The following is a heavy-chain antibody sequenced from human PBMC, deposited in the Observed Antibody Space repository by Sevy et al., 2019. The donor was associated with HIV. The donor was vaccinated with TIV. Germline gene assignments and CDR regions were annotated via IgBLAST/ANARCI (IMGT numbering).Heavy chain of an antibody. V-gene: IGHV6-1*01. CDR2: TYYRSKWYN. D-gene: IGHD3-3*01. CDR1: GDSVSSNSAA. CDR3: ARATLRFFRNSFYYYYGMDV. Sequence: SQTLSLTCAISGDSVSSNSAAWNWIRQSPSRGLEWLGRTYYRSKWYNDYAVSVKSPITINPDTSKNQFSLQLNAVTPEDTAVYYCARATLRFFRNSFYYYYGMDVWGQGTTVTVS. J-gene: IGHJ6*02.